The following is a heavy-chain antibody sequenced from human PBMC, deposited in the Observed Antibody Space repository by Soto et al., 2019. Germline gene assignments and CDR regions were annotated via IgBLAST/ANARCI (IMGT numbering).Heavy chain of an antibody. J-gene: IGHJ4*02. CDR2: IRAHDPET. V-gene: IGHV3-23*01. CDR1: GFMFSNYA. D-gene: IGHD2-15*01. Sequence: GGSLRLSCAVSGFMFSNYAMTWVRQAPGSGLQWVSTIRAHDPETYFADFVKGRLTISRDNSKNTLYLQMNSLGVEDTAVYYCAPIPRWRAPQFDSWGQVTRVTVSS. CDR3: APIPRWRAPQFDS.